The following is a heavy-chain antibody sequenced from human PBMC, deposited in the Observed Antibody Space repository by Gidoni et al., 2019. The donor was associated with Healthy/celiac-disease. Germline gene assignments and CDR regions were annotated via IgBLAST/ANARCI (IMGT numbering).Heavy chain of an antibody. D-gene: IGHD6-13*01. CDR2: IYPSGST. Sequence: QVQLQESGPGLVKPSQTLSLTCTVSGGSISSGSYFWRWIRQPAGKGLEWIGRIYPSGSTNYNPSLKSRVTISVDTSKNQFSLKLSSVTAADTAVYYCARDRRSSSWYAGTFDIWGQGTMVTVSS. CDR3: ARDRRSSSWYAGTFDI. J-gene: IGHJ3*02. V-gene: IGHV4-61*02. CDR1: GGSISSGSYF.